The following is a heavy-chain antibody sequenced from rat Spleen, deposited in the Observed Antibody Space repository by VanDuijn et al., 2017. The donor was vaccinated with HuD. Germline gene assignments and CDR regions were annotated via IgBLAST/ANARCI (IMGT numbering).Heavy chain of an antibody. CDR3: TRGGNYDFDY. CDR2: ISYDGGTT. D-gene: IGHD1-10*01. CDR1: GFTFSNYG. V-gene: IGHV5-29*01. Sequence: EVQLVESGGGLVQPGRSLKLSCAASGFTFSNYGMAWVRQAPTKGLDWVAIISYDGGTTYYRDSVKGRFTISRDNAKSTLYLQMNSLRSEDTATYYCTRGGNYDFDYWGQGVMVTVSS. J-gene: IGHJ2*01.